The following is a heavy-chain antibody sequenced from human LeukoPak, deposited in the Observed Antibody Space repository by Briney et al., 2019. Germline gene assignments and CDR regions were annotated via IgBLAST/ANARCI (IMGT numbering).Heavy chain of an antibody. CDR2: ISSSGSTI. D-gene: IGHD5-18*01. CDR1: GFTFSSYE. Sequence: GGSLRLSCAASGFTFSSYEMNWVRQAPGKGLEWVSYISSSGSTIYYADSVKGRFTISRDNAKNSLYLQMNSLRVEDTAVYYCARHLSGVTGYTYGRGTDYWGQGTLVTVSS. CDR3: ARHLSGVTGYTYGRGTDY. J-gene: IGHJ4*02. V-gene: IGHV3-48*03.